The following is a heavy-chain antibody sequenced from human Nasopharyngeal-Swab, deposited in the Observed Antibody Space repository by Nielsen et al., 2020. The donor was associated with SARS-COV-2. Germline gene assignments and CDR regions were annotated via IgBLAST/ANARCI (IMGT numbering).Heavy chain of an antibody. J-gene: IGHJ4*02. Sequence: SVKVSCKASGGTFSSYAISWVRQAPGQGLEWMGGIIPIFGTAIYAQKFQGRVTITADESTSTAYMELSSLRSGDTAVYYCASWVGDYEFDYWGQGTLVTVSS. V-gene: IGHV1-69*13. CDR3: ASWVGDYEFDY. D-gene: IGHD4-17*01. CDR1: GGTFSSYA. CDR2: IIPIFGTA.